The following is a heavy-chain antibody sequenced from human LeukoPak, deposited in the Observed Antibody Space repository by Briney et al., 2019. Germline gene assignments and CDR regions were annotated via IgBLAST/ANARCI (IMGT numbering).Heavy chain of an antibody. Sequence: ASVKVSCKASGYTFSSYGISWVRQAPGQGLAWMGWISAYNGNTKYAQKYQGRVTMTTDTSTRTAYMEMRSLRADDTGVYYCARDFSPTYYDFWCGYYTDDWGQGTLVTVSS. J-gene: IGHJ4*02. CDR2: ISAYNGNT. D-gene: IGHD3-3*01. V-gene: IGHV1-18*01. CDR1: GYTFSSYG. CDR3: ARDFSPTYYDFWCGYYTDD.